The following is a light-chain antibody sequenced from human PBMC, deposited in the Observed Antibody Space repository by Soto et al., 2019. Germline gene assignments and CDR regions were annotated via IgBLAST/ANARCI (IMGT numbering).Light chain of an antibody. J-gene: IGKJ1*01. CDR3: MQGSFWPWT. Sequence: DVVMTQSPLSLPVTLGQPASISCRSSQSLVYSDGETYLHWFLQRPGQPPRRLIFKVSNRDSGVPDRCSGSGSGTDLTLIISRVEAEDVVVYYCMQGSFWPWTFGQGTKVEI. V-gene: IGKV2-30*01. CDR2: KVS. CDR1: QSLVYSDGETY.